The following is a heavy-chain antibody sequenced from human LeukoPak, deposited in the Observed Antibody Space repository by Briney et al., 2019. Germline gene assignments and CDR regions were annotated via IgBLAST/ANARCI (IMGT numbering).Heavy chain of an antibody. CDR3: ARLGGYTYLLDS. V-gene: IGHV1-69*04. CDR1: GGTSSSYA. Sequence: GASVKVSCKASGGTSSSYAISWVRQAPGQGLEWMGRIIPILGIANYAQKFQGRVTITADKSTSTAYMELSGLTSDDTALYYCARLGGYTYLLDSWGQGTLVTVSS. CDR2: IIPILGIA. D-gene: IGHD5-18*01. J-gene: IGHJ4*02.